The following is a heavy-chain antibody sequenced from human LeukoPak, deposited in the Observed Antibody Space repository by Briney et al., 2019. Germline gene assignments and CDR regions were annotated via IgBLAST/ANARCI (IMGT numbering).Heavy chain of an antibody. Sequence: PSETLSLTCTVSGGSISSGGYYWSWIRQHPGKGLEWIGYIYYSGSTYYNPSLKSRVTISVDTSKNQFSLKLSSVTAADTAVYYCARDRFGELGNWFDPWGQGTTVTVSS. CDR2: IYYSGST. D-gene: IGHD3-10*01. V-gene: IGHV4-31*03. CDR3: ARDRFGELGNWFDP. J-gene: IGHJ5*01. CDR1: GGSISSGGYY.